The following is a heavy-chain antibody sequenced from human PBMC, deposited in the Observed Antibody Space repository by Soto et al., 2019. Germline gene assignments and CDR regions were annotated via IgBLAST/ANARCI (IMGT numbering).Heavy chain of an antibody. CDR1: GYTFTSYG. Sequence: QVQLVQSGAEVKKPGASVKVSRKASGYTFTSYGISWVRQAPGQGLEWMGWISAYNGNTNYAQKLQGRVTMTTDTSTSTAYMELRSLRSDDTAVYYCARDLSLATVVTTLAGWFDPWGQGTLVTVSS. J-gene: IGHJ5*02. CDR3: ARDLSLATVVTTLAGWFDP. D-gene: IGHD4-17*01. V-gene: IGHV1-18*01. CDR2: ISAYNGNT.